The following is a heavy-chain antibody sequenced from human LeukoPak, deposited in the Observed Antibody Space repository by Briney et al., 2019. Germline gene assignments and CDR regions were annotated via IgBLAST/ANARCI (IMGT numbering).Heavy chain of an antibody. Sequence: SETLSLTCTVSGGSISSFYWSWIRQPPGKGLEWIGYIYYSGSTNYNPSLESRVTISVDTSKNQFSLKLSSVTAADTAVYYCARQGDMTLFDYWGQGTLVTVSS. CDR2: IYYSGST. D-gene: IGHD3-16*01. CDR3: ARQGDMTLFDY. V-gene: IGHV4-59*08. CDR1: GGSISSFY. J-gene: IGHJ4*02.